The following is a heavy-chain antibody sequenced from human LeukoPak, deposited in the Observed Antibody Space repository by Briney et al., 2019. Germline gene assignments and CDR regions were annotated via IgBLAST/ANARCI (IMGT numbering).Heavy chain of an antibody. CDR1: GFTFSSYA. J-gene: IGHJ4*02. V-gene: IGHV3-30*04. D-gene: IGHD5-18*01. Sequence: GGSLRLSCAASGFTFSSYAMHWVRQAPGKGLEWVAVISYDGSNKYYADSVKGRFTISRDNSKNTLYLQMNSLRAEDTAVYYCARVERRIQQWSPYFDYWGQGTLVTVSS. CDR2: ISYDGSNK. CDR3: ARVERRIQQWSPYFDY.